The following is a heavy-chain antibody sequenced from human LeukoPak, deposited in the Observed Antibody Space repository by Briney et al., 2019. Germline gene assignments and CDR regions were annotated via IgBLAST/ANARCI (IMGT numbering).Heavy chain of an antibody. D-gene: IGHD5-24*01. CDR3: ARHRSGWLQSSFDY. J-gene: IGHJ4*02. CDR2: IYYSGSS. Sequence: SETLSLTCSVSGGSISSSSSYWGWIRQPPGKGLEWIGSIYYSGSSFDNPALKSRVTISVDTSKNQFSLKPSSVTAADTAVYYCARHRSGWLQSSFDYWGRGTLVTVSS. CDR1: GGSISSSSSY. V-gene: IGHV4-39*01.